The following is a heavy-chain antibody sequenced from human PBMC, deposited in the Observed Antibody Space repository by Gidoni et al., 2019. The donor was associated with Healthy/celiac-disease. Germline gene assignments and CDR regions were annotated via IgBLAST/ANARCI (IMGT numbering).Heavy chain of an antibody. J-gene: IGHJ4*02. D-gene: IGHD3-10*01. CDR2: IYSGGST. CDR1: GFTVSSNY. V-gene: IGHV3-66*02. Sequence: EVQLVESGGGLVQPGGSLRLSCAASGFTVSSNYMSWVRQAPGKGLEWVSVIYSGGSTYYADSVKGRFTISRDNSKNTLYLQMNSLRAEDTAVYYCARDYGFGEFLFDYWGQGTLVTVSS. CDR3: ARDYGFGEFLFDY.